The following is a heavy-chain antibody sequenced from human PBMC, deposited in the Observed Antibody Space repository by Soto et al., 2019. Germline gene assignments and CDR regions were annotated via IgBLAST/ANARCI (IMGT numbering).Heavy chain of an antibody. CDR2: ISGSDGST. CDR1: GFTFSSYA. CDR3: AKKAGVVSSYPPEFYP. Sequence: EVKLLESGGGLVQPGGSLRLSCATSGFTFSSYAMSWVRQAPGKGLEWASVISGSDGSTYYADSVKGRFTISGDNSKNALFPHMSSLRGEDTAVYYCAKKAGVVSSYPPEFYPRGQGPLATLSS. D-gene: IGHD2-2*01. V-gene: IGHV3-23*01. J-gene: IGHJ5*02.